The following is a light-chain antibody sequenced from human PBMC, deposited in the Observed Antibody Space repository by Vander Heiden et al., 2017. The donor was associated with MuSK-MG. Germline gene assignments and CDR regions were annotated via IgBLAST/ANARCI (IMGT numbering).Light chain of an antibody. CDR3: LLSYSGAGV. J-gene: IGLJ2*01. CDR2: DTS. V-gene: IGLV7-46*01. Sequence: QAGVTQEPSLTVAPGVTVTLTGVSITGAVASGHYPYWRLQKPGHGLRTLIYDTSNKHSWTPALFSGSLRGGKAALTLSGAQPEDEAEYYCLLSYSGAGVFGGGTKLTVL. CDR1: TGAVASGHY.